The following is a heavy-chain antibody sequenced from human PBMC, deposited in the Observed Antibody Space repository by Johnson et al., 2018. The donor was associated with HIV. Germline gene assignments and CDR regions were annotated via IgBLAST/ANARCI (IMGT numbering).Heavy chain of an antibody. CDR1: AFTFSRYG. J-gene: IGHJ3*02. CDR2: ISYDGSNK. V-gene: IGHV3-30*18. CDR3: AKEDWNYLLGAFDI. Sequence: VQLVESGGGVVQPGRSLRLSCAASAFTFSRYGMHWVRQAPGKGLEWVALISYDGSNKYSGESVKGRFTISRDNSKNTLYLQMNSLRAEDTAVYYCAKEDWNYLLGAFDIWGQGTMVTVSS. D-gene: IGHD1-7*01.